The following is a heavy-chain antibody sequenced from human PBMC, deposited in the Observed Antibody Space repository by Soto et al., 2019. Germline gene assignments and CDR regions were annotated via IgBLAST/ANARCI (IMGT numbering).Heavy chain of an antibody. Sequence: QVQLQESGPGLVKPSQTLSLTCTVSGGSISSGGYYWSWIRQHPGKGLEWIGYIYYSGSTYYNPSLKSRVTISVDTSKSQFSLKLSSVXXXXXXXXXXXXXXXXXXXXXXGQGTLVTVSS. CDR2: IYYSGST. V-gene: IGHV4-31*03. CDR1: GGSISSGGYY. CDR3: XXXXXXXXXXXX. J-gene: IGHJ5*02.